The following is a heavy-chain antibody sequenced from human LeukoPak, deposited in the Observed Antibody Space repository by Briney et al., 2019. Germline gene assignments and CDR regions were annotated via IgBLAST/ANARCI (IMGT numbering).Heavy chain of an antibody. Sequence: ASVKVSCKASGYTFTSYGISWVRQATGQGLEWMGWMNPNSGNTGYAQKFQGRVTITRNTSISTAYMELSSLRSEDTAVYYCARDSDPRGSDAFDIWGQGTMVTVSS. CDR3: ARDSDPRGSDAFDI. CDR2: MNPNSGNT. CDR1: GYTFTSYG. V-gene: IGHV1-8*03. D-gene: IGHD3-16*01. J-gene: IGHJ3*02.